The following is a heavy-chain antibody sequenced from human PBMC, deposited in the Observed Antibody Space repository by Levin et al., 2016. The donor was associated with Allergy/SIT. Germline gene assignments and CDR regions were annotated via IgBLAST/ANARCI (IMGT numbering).Heavy chain of an antibody. CDR3: ASQPEAYYYDSSGYSEFDY. Sequence: GGSLRLSCAASGFTFSDYYMSWIRQAPGKGLEWVSYISSSSSYTNYADSVRGRFTISRDNAKNSLYLQMNSLRAEDTAVYYCASQPEAYYYDSSGYSEFDYWGQGTLVTVSS. J-gene: IGHJ4*02. CDR1: GFTFSDYY. D-gene: IGHD3-22*01. CDR2: ISSSSSYT. V-gene: IGHV3-11*06.